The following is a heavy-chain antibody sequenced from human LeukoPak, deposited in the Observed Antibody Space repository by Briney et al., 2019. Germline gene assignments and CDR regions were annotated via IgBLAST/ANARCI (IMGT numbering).Heavy chain of an antibody. CDR1: GFTFDDYG. CDR2: INWNGGSA. Sequence: GGSLRLSCAASGFTFDDYGMSWVRQAPGKGLEWVSGINWNGGSAGYADSVKGRFTISRDNAKNSLYLQMNSLRAEDTALYHCARDSYYYGSGYYGMDVWGQGTTVTVSS. V-gene: IGHV3-20*01. D-gene: IGHD3-10*01. CDR3: ARDSYYYGSGYYGMDV. J-gene: IGHJ6*02.